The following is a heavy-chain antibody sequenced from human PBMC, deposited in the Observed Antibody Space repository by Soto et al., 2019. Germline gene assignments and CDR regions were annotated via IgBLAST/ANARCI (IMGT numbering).Heavy chain of an antibody. CDR1: GYIFTSYG. D-gene: IGHD2-2*01. CDR3: AKGPGYCSSTSCPPDY. J-gene: IGHJ4*02. V-gene: IGHV1-18*01. Sequence: ASVKVSCKASGYIFTSYGISWVRQAPGQGLEWMGWISTAHADIGYAQKFQGRVTMTTDTSTSTAFMELRSLRAEDTAVYYCAKGPGYCSSTSCPPDYWGQGTLVTVSS. CDR2: ISTAHADI.